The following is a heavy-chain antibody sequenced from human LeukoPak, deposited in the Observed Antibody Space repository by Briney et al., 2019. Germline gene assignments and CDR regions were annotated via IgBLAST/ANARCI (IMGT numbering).Heavy chain of an antibody. CDR1: GGSISSSSYY. V-gene: IGHV4-39*01. J-gene: IGHJ4*02. CDR2: IYYSGST. CDR3: ARHPFTGYSSSWYGGYFDY. Sequence: SEPLSLTCTASGGSISSSSYYWGWIRQPPGKGLEWIGSIYYSGSTSYNPSLKSRVTISVDTTKNQFSLKLSSVTAAATAVCYCARHPFTGYSSSWYGGYFDYWGQGTLVTVSS. D-gene: IGHD6-13*01.